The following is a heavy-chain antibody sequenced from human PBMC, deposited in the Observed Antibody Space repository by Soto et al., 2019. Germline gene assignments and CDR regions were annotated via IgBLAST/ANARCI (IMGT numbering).Heavy chain of an antibody. D-gene: IGHD5-12*01. CDR2: IIPIFPTP. CDR3: ARDKDRLQLGGNYYYAMDV. J-gene: IGHJ6*02. CDR1: GGIFGNST. Sequence: QVQLVQSGPEVKKPGSSVTVSCKASGGIFGNSTXXXXXXXXXQGLEWMGGIIPIFPTPDYAQKFQGRVTXTADXSTSTAXMELXSXRSEDTAVYYCARDKDRLQLGGNYYYAMDVWGQGTTVSVSS. V-gene: IGHV1-69*12.